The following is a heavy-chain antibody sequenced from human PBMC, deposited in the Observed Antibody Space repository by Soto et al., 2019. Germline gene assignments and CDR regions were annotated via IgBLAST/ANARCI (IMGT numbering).Heavy chain of an antibody. J-gene: IGHJ4*02. CDR1: GGSISSGGYS. CDR3: ARGVLAAAGTGVDY. CDR2: IYHSGST. D-gene: IGHD6-13*01. Sequence: QLQLQESGSGLVKPSQTLSLTCAVSGGSISSGGYSWSWIRQPPGKGLEWIGYIYHSGSTYYNPSPKRRVSRSVDRSQDQFPLQLSSVTAAGTAVYYCARGVLAAAGTGVDYWGQGTLVTVSS. V-gene: IGHV4-30-2*01.